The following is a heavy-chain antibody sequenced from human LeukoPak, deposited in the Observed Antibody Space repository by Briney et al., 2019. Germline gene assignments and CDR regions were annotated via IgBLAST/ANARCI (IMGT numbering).Heavy chain of an antibody. D-gene: IGHD6-13*01. J-gene: IGHJ4*02. CDR2: ISYDGINK. CDR3: AREQQQLADY. CDR1: GFTFSSYA. Sequence: GGSLRLSCEASGFTFSSYAMHWVRQAPGKGLEWVAVISYDGINKHNADSVKGRIIISRDNSKNTLYLQLNNLRAEDTAMYYCAREQQQLADYWGQGTLVTVSS. V-gene: IGHV3-30-3*01.